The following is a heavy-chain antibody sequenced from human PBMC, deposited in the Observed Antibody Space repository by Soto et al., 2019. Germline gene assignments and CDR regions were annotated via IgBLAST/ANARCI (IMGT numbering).Heavy chain of an antibody. J-gene: IGHJ4*02. CDR3: AKSGTHHSSSPRRSCQLVDY. Sequence: APVQLSCQPSCSTFSRSRINWVLQAPGHGLDWVGWVSVYNDDTKYAQNFQGRVTLTTDTSTSTTYMEVGSLRAEDTAVYYCAKSGTHHSSSPRRSCQLVDYLGQGTLVTVSS. CDR2: VSVYNDDT. CDR1: CSTFSRSR. V-gene: IGHV1-18*01. D-gene: IGHD6-6*01.